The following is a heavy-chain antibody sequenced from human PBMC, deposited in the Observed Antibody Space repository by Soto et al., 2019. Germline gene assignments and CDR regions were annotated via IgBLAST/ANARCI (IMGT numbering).Heavy chain of an antibody. J-gene: IGHJ4*02. CDR3: ARLVLYGGKPFDY. D-gene: IGHD4-17*01. Sequence: SETLSLTCAVYGGSFSGYYWSWIRQPPGKGLEWIGEINHSGSTNYNPSLKSRVTISVDTSKNQFSLKLSSVTAADTAVYYCARLVLYGGKPFDYWGQGTLVTVSS. V-gene: IGHV4-34*01. CDR1: GGSFSGYY. CDR2: INHSGST.